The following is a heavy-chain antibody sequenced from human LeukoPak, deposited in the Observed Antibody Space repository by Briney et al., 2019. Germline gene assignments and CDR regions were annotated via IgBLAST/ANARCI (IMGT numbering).Heavy chain of an antibody. CDR3: ARDQYSYGHFDY. V-gene: IGHV4-59*01. CDR1: GGSISSYY. J-gene: IGHJ4*02. Sequence: PSETLSLTCTVSGGSISSYYWSWIRQPPGKGLEWIGYIYYSGGTNYNPSLKSRVTISVDTSKNQFSLKLSSVTAADTAVYYCARDQYSYGHFDYWGQGTLVTVSS. D-gene: IGHD5-18*01. CDR2: IYYSGGT.